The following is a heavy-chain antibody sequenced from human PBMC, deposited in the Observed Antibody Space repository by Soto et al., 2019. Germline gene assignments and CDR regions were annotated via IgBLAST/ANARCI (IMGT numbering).Heavy chain of an antibody. V-gene: IGHV3-33*01. CDR1: GFNFRTYG. CDR3: ACGTPYSSSWNSDY. D-gene: IGHD6-13*01. Sequence: PGGSLRLSCAASGFNFRTYGMHWVRQAPGKGLESVAVIWYDGDFKYYADSVKGRFTISRDNSNNTLYLRMNSLRVEDTAVYYCACGTPYSSSWNSDYWGQGTLVTVSS. J-gene: IGHJ4*02. CDR2: IWYDGDFK.